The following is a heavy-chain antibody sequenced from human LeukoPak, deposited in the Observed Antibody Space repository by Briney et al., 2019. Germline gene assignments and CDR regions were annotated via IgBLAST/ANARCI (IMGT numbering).Heavy chain of an antibody. V-gene: IGHV1-2*02. CDR3: ARSRKATDGYFQH. D-gene: IGHD2-8*02. CDR1: GHTFTGYY. J-gene: IGHJ1*01. CDR2: INPNSGGT. Sequence: ASVEVSCKASGHTFTGYYIHWVRQAPGQGLEWMGWINPNSGGTNYAQKFQGRVTMTRDTSISTAYMELSRLRSDDTAVYYCARSRKATDGYFQHWGQGTLVTVSS.